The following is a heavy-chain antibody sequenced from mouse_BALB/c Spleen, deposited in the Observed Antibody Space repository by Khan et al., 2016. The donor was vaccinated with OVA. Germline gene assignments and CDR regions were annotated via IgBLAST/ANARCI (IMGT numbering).Heavy chain of an antibody. D-gene: IGHD1-1*02. V-gene: IGHV5-6*01. Sequence: EVELVESGGDLVKPGGSLKLSCAASGFTFSTYGMSWVRQTPDMRLEWVATISSGGHYTYYPVSVKGRFTISSDNAKNTLYLQMSSLKSEDTAIYYCARLAYYYNSEGFAYWGQGTLVTVSA. J-gene: IGHJ3*01. CDR3: ARLAYYYNSEGFAY. CDR2: ISSGGHYT. CDR1: GFTFSTYG.